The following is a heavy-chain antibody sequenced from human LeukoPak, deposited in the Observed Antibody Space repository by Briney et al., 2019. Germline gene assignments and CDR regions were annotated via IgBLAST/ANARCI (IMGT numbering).Heavy chain of an antibody. Sequence: GRSLRLSCAASGFTFSSYVMHWVRQAPGKGLEWVAVISYDGSNKYYADSVKGRFTISRDNSKNTLYLQMNSLRAEDTAVYYCARDRVVGSGSYYDCLWYWGQGTLVTVSS. J-gene: IGHJ4*02. CDR1: GFTFSSYV. D-gene: IGHD1-26*01. CDR3: ARDRVVGSGSYYDCLWY. V-gene: IGHV3-30-3*01. CDR2: ISYDGSNK.